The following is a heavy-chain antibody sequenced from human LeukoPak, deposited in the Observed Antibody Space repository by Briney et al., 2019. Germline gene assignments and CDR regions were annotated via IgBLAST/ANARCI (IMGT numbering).Heavy chain of an antibody. V-gene: IGHV1-46*01. CDR3: ARGGSGSYWYYAMDV. CDR1: GYTFTIYY. J-gene: IGHJ6*02. Sequence: ASVKVSFKASGYTFTIYYIHWVRQAPGQGLEWMGIINPSGGSTDYAQKFQGRVTMTRDMSTSTVYMELSSLGSEDTAVYYCARGGSGSYWYYAMDVWGQGTTVTVSS. D-gene: IGHD3-10*01. CDR2: INPSGGST.